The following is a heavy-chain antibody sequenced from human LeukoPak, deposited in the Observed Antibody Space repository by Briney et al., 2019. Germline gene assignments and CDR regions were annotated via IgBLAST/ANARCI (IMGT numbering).Heavy chain of an antibody. D-gene: IGHD2-2*01. CDR1: GFTVSSMY. CDR3: ARGCSSTSCYGFDY. CDR2: IYSGGST. V-gene: IGHV3-53*01. J-gene: IGHJ4*02. Sequence: GGSLRLSCAASGFTVSSMYMSWVRQAPGKGLEWVSVIYSGGSTYYADSVKGRFTISRDNSKNTLYLQMNSLRAEDTAVYYCARGCSSTSCYGFDYWGQGTLVTVSS.